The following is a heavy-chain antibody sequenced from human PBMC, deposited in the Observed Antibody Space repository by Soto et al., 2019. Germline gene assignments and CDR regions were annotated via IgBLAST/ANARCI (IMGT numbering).Heavy chain of an antibody. D-gene: IGHD3-16*02. Sequence: ASVKVSCKASGYTFTSYDINWVRQATGQGLEWMGWMNPNSGNTGYAQKFQGRVTMTRNTSISTAYMELSSLRSEDTAVYYCARGYYYIWGSYRLSSADAFDIWGQGTMVTVSS. CDR1: GYTFTSYD. J-gene: IGHJ3*02. CDR2: MNPNSGNT. CDR3: ARGYYYIWGSYRLSSADAFDI. V-gene: IGHV1-8*01.